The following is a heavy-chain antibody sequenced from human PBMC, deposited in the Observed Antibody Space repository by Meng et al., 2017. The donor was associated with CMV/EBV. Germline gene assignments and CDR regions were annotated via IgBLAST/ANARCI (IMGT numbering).Heavy chain of an antibody. CDR1: GGSFSGYY. V-gene: IGHV4-34*01. D-gene: IGHD4-23*01. J-gene: IGHJ4*02. CDR3: ARGPYGG. Sequence: QVQLQQWGAGLLRPSERLSLTCAVYGGSFSGYYWSWIRQPPGKGLEWIGEINHSGSTNYNPSLKSRVTISVDTSKNQFSLKLSSVTAADTAVYYCARGPYGGWGQGTLVTVSS. CDR2: INHSGST.